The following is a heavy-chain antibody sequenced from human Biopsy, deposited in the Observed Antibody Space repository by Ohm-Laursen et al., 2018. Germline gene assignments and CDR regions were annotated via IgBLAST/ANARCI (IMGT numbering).Heavy chain of an antibody. CDR2: IFYSGIT. J-gene: IGHJ5*02. CDR1: GGSVSSNVAY. Sequence: SETLSLTCAVSGGSVSSNVAYWAWIRQPPGKGLESIGSIFYSGITYYNPSLQSRVTMSVDTSKNQFSLNLPSFTAADTAVYYCARHPTGFWFDPWGQGTLVIVSS. V-gene: IGHV4-39*01. CDR3: ARHPTGFWFDP.